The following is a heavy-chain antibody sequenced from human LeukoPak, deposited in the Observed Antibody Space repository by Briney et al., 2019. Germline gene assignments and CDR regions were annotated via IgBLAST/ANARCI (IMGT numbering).Heavy chain of an antibody. V-gene: IGHV3-11*01. CDR3: ARLGIAAAGTIDY. CDR2: ISSSGSTI. J-gene: IGHJ4*02. CDR1: GFTVSSNY. D-gene: IGHD6-13*01. Sequence: GGSLRLSCAASGFTVSSNYMSWVRQAPGKGLEWVSYISSSGSTIYYADSVKGRFTISRDNAKNSLYLQMNSLRAEDTAVYYCARLGIAAAGTIDYWGQGTLVTVSS.